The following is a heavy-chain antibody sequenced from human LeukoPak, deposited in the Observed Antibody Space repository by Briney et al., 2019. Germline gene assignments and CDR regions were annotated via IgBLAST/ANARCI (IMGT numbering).Heavy chain of an antibody. CDR3: TRVGYIDEGIDY. J-gene: IGHJ4*02. V-gene: IGHV3-7*04. CDR2: IKQDGSKK. D-gene: IGHD5-24*01. Sequence: GGSLRLSCVASGFPFSSYWVTWVRQAPGKGLEWVANIKQDGSKKSYVDSVEGRFTISRDNAKNSLYLQMNSLRAEDTAIYYCTRVGYIDEGIDYWGQGTLVTVSS. CDR1: GFPFSSYW.